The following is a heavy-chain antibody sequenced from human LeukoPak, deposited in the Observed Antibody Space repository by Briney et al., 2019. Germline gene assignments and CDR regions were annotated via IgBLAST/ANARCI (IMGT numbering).Heavy chain of an antibody. J-gene: IGHJ4*02. CDR2: IYFSGST. Sequence: SETLSLTCTVSGGSISSYYWSWIRQPPGKGLEWIGYIYFSGSTNYNPSLKSRVTISVDTSKNQFSLKLSSVTAADTAVYYCARGSGWYFYWGQGTLVTVSS. D-gene: IGHD6-19*01. CDR3: ARGSGWYFY. CDR1: GGSISSYY. V-gene: IGHV4-59*01.